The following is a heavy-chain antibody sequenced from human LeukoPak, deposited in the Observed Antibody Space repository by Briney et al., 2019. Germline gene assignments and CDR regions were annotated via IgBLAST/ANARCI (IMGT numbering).Heavy chain of an antibody. Sequence: ASVKVSCKASGYTFTSYGISWVRQAPGQGLEWMGWISAYNGNTNYAQKLQGRVTMTTDTSTSTAYMELRSLRSDDTAVYYRARRSHYDILTGYRFDAFDIWGQGTMVTVSS. CDR1: GYTFTSYG. J-gene: IGHJ3*02. D-gene: IGHD3-9*01. V-gene: IGHV1-18*01. CDR3: ARRSHYDILTGYRFDAFDI. CDR2: ISAYNGNT.